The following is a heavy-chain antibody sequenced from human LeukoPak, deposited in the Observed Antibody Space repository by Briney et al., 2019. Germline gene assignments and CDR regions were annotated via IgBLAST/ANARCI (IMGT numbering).Heavy chain of an antibody. CDR3: ASVSTVTTYYYGMDV. CDR1: ELTFSDYY. D-gene: IGHD4-17*01. V-gene: IGHV3-11*01. Sequence: GGSLRLSCAASELTFSDYYMSWIRQAPGKGLEWVSYISSSGSTIYYADSVKGRFTISRDNAKNSLYLQMNSLRAEDTAVYYCASVSTVTTYYYGMDVWGQGTTVTVSS. CDR2: ISSSGSTI. J-gene: IGHJ6*02.